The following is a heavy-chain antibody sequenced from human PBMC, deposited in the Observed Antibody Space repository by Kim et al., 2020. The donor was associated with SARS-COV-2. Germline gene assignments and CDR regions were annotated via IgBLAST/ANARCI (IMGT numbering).Heavy chain of an antibody. Sequence: AESVKGRFAISGDNAKDSLDLHMDSLRAEDTAVYYCARDASGSYAYYFDDWGRGTLVTVSS. D-gene: IGHD1-26*01. J-gene: IGHJ4*02. V-gene: IGHV3-48*03. CDR3: ARDASGSYAYYFDD.